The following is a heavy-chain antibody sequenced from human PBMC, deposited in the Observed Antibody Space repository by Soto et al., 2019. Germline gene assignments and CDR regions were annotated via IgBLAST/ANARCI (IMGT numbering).Heavy chain of an antibody. CDR3: AREIGDSVTTAWSLDL. V-gene: IGHV3-13*01. J-gene: IGHJ2*01. D-gene: IGHD4-17*01. CDR1: GFTFSSSD. CDR2: IGVGKDT. Sequence: GSLRLSCVASGFTFSSSDMHWVRQVAGKGLEWVSAIGVGKDTYYAASVKGRFSISRENGKDTLYLQMNSLRAGDTAVYYCAREIGDSVTTAWSLDLWGRGTLVTVSS.